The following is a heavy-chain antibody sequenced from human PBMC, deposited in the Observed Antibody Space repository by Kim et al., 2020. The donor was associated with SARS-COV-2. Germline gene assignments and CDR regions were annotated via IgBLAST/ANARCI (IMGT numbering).Heavy chain of an antibody. CDR3: AKAAKYDYVWGGYRYDYYHYYTMYA. Sequence: GGSLRLSCAASGFTFDDYAMHWVRQAPGKGLEWVSGICWNSGSIGYADSVKGRFTISRDNAKNSLYLQINSLRAEDTALYYCAKAAKYDYVWGGYRYDYYHYYTMYAWGPGAPVTAS. D-gene: IGHD3-16*02. CDR2: ICWNSGSI. J-gene: IGHJ6*02. CDR1: GFTFDDYA. V-gene: IGHV3-9*01.